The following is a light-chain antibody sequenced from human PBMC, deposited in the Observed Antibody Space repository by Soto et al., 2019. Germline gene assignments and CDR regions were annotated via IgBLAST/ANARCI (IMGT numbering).Light chain of an antibody. CDR2: TAS. CDR1: QSISIY. J-gene: IGKJ2*01. V-gene: IGKV1-39*01. CDR3: QQSYSTPYT. Sequence: DIQMTQSPSSLSASVGDRVTITCRASQSISIYLNWYQRKPGKAPNLLIYTASSLQSGVPSRFSGSGSGTDFTLTISSLQPEDFATYDCQQSYSTPYTFGQGTRLEIK.